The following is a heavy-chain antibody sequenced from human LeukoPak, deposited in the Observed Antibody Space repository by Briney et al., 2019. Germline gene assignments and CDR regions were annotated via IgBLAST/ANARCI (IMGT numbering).Heavy chain of an antibody. D-gene: IGHD3-3*01. V-gene: IGHV1-69*13. CDR2: IIPIFGTA. CDR3: ASVNVRYYYYYMDV. J-gene: IGHJ6*03. Sequence: ASVKVSCKASGGTFSSYAISWVRQAPGQGLEWMGGIIPIFGTANYAQKFQGRVTITADESTSTAYMELSSLRSEDTAVYYCASVNVRYYYYYMDVWGKGTTVTISS. CDR1: GGTFSSYA.